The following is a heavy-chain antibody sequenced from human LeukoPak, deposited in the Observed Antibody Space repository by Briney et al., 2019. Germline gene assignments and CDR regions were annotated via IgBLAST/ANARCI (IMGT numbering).Heavy chain of an antibody. Sequence: GESLKISCEASGYSFTRNWIGWVRQMPGKGLEWTGIIYPGDSYTTYSPSFQGQVTISADKSISTAYLQWRSLKASDTAMYYCARRSGSDALDIWGQGTMVTVSS. V-gene: IGHV5-51*01. J-gene: IGHJ3*02. CDR3: ARRSGSDALDI. CDR1: GYSFTRNW. D-gene: IGHD3-10*01. CDR2: IYPGDSYT.